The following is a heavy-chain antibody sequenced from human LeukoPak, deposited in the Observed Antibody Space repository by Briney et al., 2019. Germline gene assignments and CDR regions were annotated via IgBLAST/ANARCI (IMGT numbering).Heavy chain of an antibody. Sequence: ASVKVSCKASRYTFTSYDINWVREAAGQGLEWMGWMDPNTGRTGYAQKFQGRVTMTRDTSITTAYMELTSLTYEDTAVYYCARLAETPDYYSNGGYFYLGYWGQGTPVTVSS. D-gene: IGHD3-22*01. J-gene: IGHJ4*02. CDR2: MDPNTGRT. CDR1: RYTFTSYD. V-gene: IGHV1-8*01. CDR3: ARLAETPDYYSNGGYFYLGY.